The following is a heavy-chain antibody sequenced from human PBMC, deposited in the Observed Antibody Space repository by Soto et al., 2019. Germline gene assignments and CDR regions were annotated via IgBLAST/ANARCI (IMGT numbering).Heavy chain of an antibody. D-gene: IGHD3-3*01. J-gene: IGHJ3*01. Sequence: LSLSCAASESTFSSYGMHWARQAPGKGLEWLSVISYDGSNKYYTDSVKGRFTISRDNSKNTLYLEMNSLRGEDTAVYYCARDRAFWSGTPDAFDVWGQGTMVTVSS. CDR1: ESTFSSYG. CDR3: ARDRAFWSGTPDAFDV. V-gene: IGHV3-30*03. CDR2: ISYDGSNK.